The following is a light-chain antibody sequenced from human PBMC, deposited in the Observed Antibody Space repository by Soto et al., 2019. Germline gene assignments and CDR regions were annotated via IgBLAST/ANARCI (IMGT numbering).Light chain of an antibody. J-gene: IGKJ1*01. CDR3: QQRYSWLRA. V-gene: IGKV3-11*01. CDR2: SGY. Sequence: EVVVTQSPDTLSLSPGETATVSCRASQSVSSSVAWYQHKPGQSPRLVVYSGYKRAPGIPARFSGSGSGTDFTLTISSLESDDFAIYYCQQRYSWLRAFGPGTKVEVK. CDR1: QSVSSS.